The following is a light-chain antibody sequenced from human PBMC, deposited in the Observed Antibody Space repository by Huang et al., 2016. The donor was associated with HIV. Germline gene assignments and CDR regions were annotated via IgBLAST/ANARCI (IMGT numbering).Light chain of an antibody. J-gene: IGKJ1*01. Sequence: DIQMTQSPSSLSASVGDTVTITCRASEVISTYVAWYQQKPAKAPKRLLYGVSRLGRGVPSRFCGSRSGTDYTLPISSLQPEEFATYYCQQYYSTPPWTFGQGTKVEIK. CDR2: GVS. V-gene: IGKV1-NL1*01. CDR3: QQYYSTPPWT. CDR1: EVISTY.